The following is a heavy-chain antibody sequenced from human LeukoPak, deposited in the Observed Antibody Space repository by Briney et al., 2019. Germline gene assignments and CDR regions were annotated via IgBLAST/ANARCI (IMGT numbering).Heavy chain of an antibody. CDR1: GFTFSNYS. J-gene: IGHJ4*02. CDR2: ISSSRIYI. Sequence: GGSLRLSCAASGFTFSNYSMSWVRQAPGKGLEWVSSISSSRIYIFYADSVKGRFTISRDNAKNSLYLQMNSLRAEDTAVYYCARDYGGSSPFDYWGQGTLVTVSS. CDR3: ARDYGGSSPFDY. D-gene: IGHD4-23*01. V-gene: IGHV3-21*01.